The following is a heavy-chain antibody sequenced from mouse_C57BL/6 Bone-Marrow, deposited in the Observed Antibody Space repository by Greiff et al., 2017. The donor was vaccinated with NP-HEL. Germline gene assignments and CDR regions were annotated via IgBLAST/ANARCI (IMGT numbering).Heavy chain of an antibody. J-gene: IGHJ1*03. D-gene: IGHD1-1*01. V-gene: IGHV1-69*01. Sequence: QVQLKQPGAELVMPGASVKLSCKASGYTFTSYWMHWVKQRPGQGLEWIGEIDPSDSYTNYNQKFKGKSTLTVDKSSSTAYMQLSSLTSEDSAVYYCARYTTVVDEGFDVWGTGTTVTVSS. CDR2: IDPSDSYT. CDR3: ARYTTVVDEGFDV. CDR1: GYTFTSYW.